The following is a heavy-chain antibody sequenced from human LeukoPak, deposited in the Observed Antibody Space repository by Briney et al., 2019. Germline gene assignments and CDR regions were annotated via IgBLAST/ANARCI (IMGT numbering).Heavy chain of an antibody. CDR1: GFTFGSYA. J-gene: IGHJ4*02. V-gene: IGHV3-23*01. CDR3: AKHMVRGVYDY. CDR2: ISGSGGST. Sequence: GGSLRLSCAASGFTFGSYAMSWVRQAPGKGLEWVSAISGSGGSTYYADSVKGRFTISRDNSRNTLYLQMNSLRAEDTAVYYCAKHMVRGVYDYWGQGTLVTVSS. D-gene: IGHD3-10*01.